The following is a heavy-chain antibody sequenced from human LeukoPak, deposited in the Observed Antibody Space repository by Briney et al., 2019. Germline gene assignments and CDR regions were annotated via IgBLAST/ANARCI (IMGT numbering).Heavy chain of an antibody. D-gene: IGHD3-3*01. J-gene: IGHJ4*02. Sequence: ETLSLTCTVSGGSISSSSYYWGWIRQPQGKGLEWVSSISSSSSYIYYADSVKGRFTISRDNAKNSLYLQMNSLRAEDTAVYYCARGPLYYDFWSGYYSLAYYFDYWGQGTLVTVSS. V-gene: IGHV3-21*01. CDR3: ARGPLYYDFWSGYYSLAYYFDY. CDR2: ISSSSSYI. CDR1: GGSISSSS.